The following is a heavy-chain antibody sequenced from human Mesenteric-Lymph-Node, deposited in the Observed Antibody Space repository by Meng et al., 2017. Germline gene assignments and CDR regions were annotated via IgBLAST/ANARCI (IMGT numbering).Heavy chain of an antibody. CDR3: AKHHTTYYYGSGSYYKPHDAFDI. V-gene: IGHV3-73*01. Sequence: GESLKISCAASGSTLSASAIHWVRQASGKGLEWIGRMRSNANNYATKYAASVKDRFTISRDDSKSTTYLQMNSLRAEDTAVYYCAKHHTTYYYGSGSYYKPHDAFDIWGQGTMVTVSS. CDR1: GSTLSASA. D-gene: IGHD3-10*01. CDR2: MRSNANNYAT. J-gene: IGHJ3*02.